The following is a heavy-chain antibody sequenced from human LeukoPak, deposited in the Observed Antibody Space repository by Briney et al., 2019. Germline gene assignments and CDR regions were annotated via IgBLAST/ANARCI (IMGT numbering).Heavy chain of an antibody. CDR1: GGSISSSSYY. CDR3: ARQRVWGSAFDI. V-gene: IGHV4-39*01. Sequence: PSETLSLTCTVSGGSISSSSYYWGWIRQPPGKGLEWIGSIYYSGSTYYNPSLKSRVTISVDTSKNQFSLKLSSVTAADMAVYYCARQRVWGSAFDIWGQGTMVTVSS. D-gene: IGHD3-16*01. CDR2: IYYSGST. J-gene: IGHJ3*02.